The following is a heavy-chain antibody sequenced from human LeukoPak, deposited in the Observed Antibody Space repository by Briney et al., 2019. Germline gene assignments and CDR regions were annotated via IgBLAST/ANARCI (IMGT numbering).Heavy chain of an antibody. Sequence: GGSLRLSCAASGFTFSSYDMHWVRQATGKGLEWVSAIGTAGDTYYPGSVKGRFTISRENAKNSLYLQMNSLRAGDTAVYYCARGAWYDILTGYSAYFDYWGQGALVTVSS. J-gene: IGHJ4*02. CDR2: IGTAGDT. CDR1: GFTFSSYD. V-gene: IGHV3-13*01. D-gene: IGHD3-9*01. CDR3: ARGAWYDILTGYSAYFDY.